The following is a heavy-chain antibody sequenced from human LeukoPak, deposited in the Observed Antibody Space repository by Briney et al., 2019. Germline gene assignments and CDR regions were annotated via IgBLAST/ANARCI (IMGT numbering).Heavy chain of an antibody. CDR3: ARLSTSDTDGNYFDF. J-gene: IGHJ4*02. CDR1: GDSITRNTYY. D-gene: IGHD1-1*01. CDR2: INYSGRT. Sequence: SETLSLTCTVSGDSITRNTYYWVWVRRPPGKGLEWIGSINYSGRTFYSSSLKSRATISVDTFRNQFSLKVTSVTAADTAVYSCARLSTSDTDGNYFDFWGQGTLVTVSS. V-gene: IGHV4-39*01.